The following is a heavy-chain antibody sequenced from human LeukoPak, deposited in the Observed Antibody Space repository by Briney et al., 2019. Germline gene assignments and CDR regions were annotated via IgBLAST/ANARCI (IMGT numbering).Heavy chain of an antibody. D-gene: IGHD3-22*01. Sequence: GAPEKVSCKASGYTFSTYGISWVRQAPGQRLEWMGWISPYTGDTRYAQKFQARVTMTTDTSTSTAYMELGSLRSDDTAVYYCMRDIMTVIAGSVLSNWGQGTLVTVSS. J-gene: IGHJ4*02. CDR1: GYTFSTYG. CDR3: MRDIMTVIAGSVLSN. CDR2: ISPYTGDT. V-gene: IGHV1-18*01.